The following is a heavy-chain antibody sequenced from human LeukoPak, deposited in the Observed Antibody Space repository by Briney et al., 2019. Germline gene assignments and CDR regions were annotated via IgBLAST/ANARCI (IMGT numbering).Heavy chain of an antibody. CDR3: ARGEVQGYDILTGYFLTWFGP. V-gene: IGHV4-34*01. CDR1: GGSFSGYY. J-gene: IGHJ5*02. D-gene: IGHD3-9*01. Sequence: PSETLSLTCAVYGGSFSGYYWSWIRQPPGKGLEWIGEIHHSGSTNYNPSLKSRVTISVDTSKNQFSLKLSSVTAADTALYYCARGEVQGYDILTGYFLTWFGPWGQGTLVTVSS. CDR2: IHHSGST.